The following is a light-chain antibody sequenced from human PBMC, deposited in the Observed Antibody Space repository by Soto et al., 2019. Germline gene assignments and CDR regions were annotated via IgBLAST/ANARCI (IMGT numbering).Light chain of an antibody. CDR2: WAS. J-gene: IGKJ1*01. CDR1: QSVLYSSNNKNY. Sequence: DIVMTQSPDSLAVSLGDRATINCKSSQSVLYSSNNKNYLAWYQQKPGQPPKLLIYWASARESGVPDRFSGSGSGTDFTLTSSSLQAEDVAVYYCHQYYSTPTFGQGTKVEIK. CDR3: HQYYSTPT. V-gene: IGKV4-1*01.